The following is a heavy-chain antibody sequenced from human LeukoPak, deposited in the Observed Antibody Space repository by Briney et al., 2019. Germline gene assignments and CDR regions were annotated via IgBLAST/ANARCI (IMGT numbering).Heavy chain of an antibody. Sequence: GGSLRLSCAASGFTFSNYWMHWVRQAPGKGLEWVSVIYSGGSTYYADSVKGRFTISRDNSKNTLYLQMNSLRAEDTAVYYCAGLTASGKREYYYGMDVWGQGTTVTVSS. CDR2: IYSGGST. CDR1: GFTFSNYW. CDR3: AGLTASGKREYYYGMDV. J-gene: IGHJ6*02. D-gene: IGHD6-13*01. V-gene: IGHV3-66*04.